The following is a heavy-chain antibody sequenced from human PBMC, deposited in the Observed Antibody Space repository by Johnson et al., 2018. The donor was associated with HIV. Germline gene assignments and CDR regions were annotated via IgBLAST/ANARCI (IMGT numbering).Heavy chain of an antibody. D-gene: IGHD2-15*01. V-gene: IGHV3-15*01. CDR2: IKSKTDGGTT. CDR1: GFTVSSNY. J-gene: IGHJ3*02. Sequence: EVQLVESGGGVVQPGGSLRLSCAASGFTVSSNYMSWVRQAPGKGLEWVGRIKSKTDGGTTDYAAPVKGRFTISRDDSKNTLYLQMNSLKTEDTAVYYCTTEWWSYAFDIWGQGTMVTVSS. CDR3: TTEWWSYAFDI.